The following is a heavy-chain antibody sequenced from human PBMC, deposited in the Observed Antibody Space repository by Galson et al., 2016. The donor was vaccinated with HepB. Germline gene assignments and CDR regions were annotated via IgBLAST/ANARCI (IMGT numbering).Heavy chain of an antibody. CDR3: AKDRGIGYSYGYSSEYYGMDV. CDR1: GFTFNNYA. V-gene: IGHV3-23*01. J-gene: IGHJ6*02. D-gene: IGHD5-18*01. Sequence: SLRLSCAASGFTFNNYAMNWVRQAPGKGLQWVSAISGRGGYTYYAGSVKGRFTISRVKSKNTLYLQIDRQRVEDTAVYYCAKDRGIGYSYGYSSEYYGMDVGGPGTTVTVSS. CDR2: ISGRGGYT.